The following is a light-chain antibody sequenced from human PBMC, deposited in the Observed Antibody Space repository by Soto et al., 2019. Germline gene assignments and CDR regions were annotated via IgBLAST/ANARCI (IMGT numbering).Light chain of an antibody. J-gene: IGLJ2*01. CDR3: SSLAGSNNFVV. Sequence: QSVLTQPPSASGSPGQSVTISCTGTSSDIGGYNYVSWYQQHPGKAPKLIIYKLIKRPSGVTDSFSGSTSGNTASLTVTGLQAEDEADYYCSSLAGSNNFVVFGGGTKVTV. V-gene: IGLV2-8*01. CDR1: SSDIGGYNY. CDR2: KLI.